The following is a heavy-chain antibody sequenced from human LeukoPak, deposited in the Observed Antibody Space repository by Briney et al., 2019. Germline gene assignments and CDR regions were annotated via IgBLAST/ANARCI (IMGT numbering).Heavy chain of an antibody. CDR3: AKGPGSGWYLDY. CDR1: GFTFSSYG. J-gene: IGHJ4*02. CDR2: ISYDGSNK. V-gene: IGHV3-30*18. D-gene: IGHD6-19*01. Sequence: PGGSLRLSCAASGFTFSSYGMHWVRQAPGKGLEWVAVISYDGSNKYYADSVKGRFTISRDNSKNTLYLQMNSLRAENTAVYYCAKGPGSGWYLDYWGQGTLVTVSS.